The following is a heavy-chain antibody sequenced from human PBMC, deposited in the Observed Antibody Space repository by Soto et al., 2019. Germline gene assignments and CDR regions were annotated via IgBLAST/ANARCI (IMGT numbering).Heavy chain of an antibody. CDR2: IYYSGST. CDR3: AREGIAARHSDY. CDR1: GGSISSYY. Sequence: SETLSLTCTVSGGSISSYYWSWIRQPPGKGLEWIGYIYYSGSTNYNPSLKSRVTISVDTSKNQFSLKLSSVTAADTAVYYCAREGIAARHSDYWGQGTLVTVSS. D-gene: IGHD6-6*01. V-gene: IGHV4-59*12. J-gene: IGHJ4*02.